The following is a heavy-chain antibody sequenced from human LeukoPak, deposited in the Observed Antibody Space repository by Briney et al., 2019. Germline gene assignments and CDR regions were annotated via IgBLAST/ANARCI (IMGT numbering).Heavy chain of an antibody. CDR1: GYSFTSYW. J-gene: IGHJ1*01. CDR3: ARGPHGYSYGQGYFQH. V-gene: IGHV5-51*01. D-gene: IGHD5-18*01. CDR2: IYPGDSDT. Sequence: KSGESLKISCKGSGYSFTSYWIGWVRQMPGKGLEWMGIIYPGDSDTRYSPSFQGQVTISADKSISTAYLQWSSLKASGTAMYYCARGPHGYSYGQGYFQHWGQGTLVTVSS.